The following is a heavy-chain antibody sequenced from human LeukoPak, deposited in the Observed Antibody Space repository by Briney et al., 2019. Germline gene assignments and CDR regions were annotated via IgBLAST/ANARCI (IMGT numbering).Heavy chain of an antibody. D-gene: IGHD5-18*01. Sequence: PSETLSLTCTVSGGSISSYYWSWIRQPPGKGLEWIGYIYYSGSTNYNPSLKSRVTISVDTSKNQFSLKLSSVTAADTAVYYCASGYSYGYQRKWGQGTLVTVSS. CDR1: GGSISSYY. CDR2: IYYSGST. J-gene: IGHJ4*02. V-gene: IGHV4-59*01. CDR3: ASGYSYGYQRK.